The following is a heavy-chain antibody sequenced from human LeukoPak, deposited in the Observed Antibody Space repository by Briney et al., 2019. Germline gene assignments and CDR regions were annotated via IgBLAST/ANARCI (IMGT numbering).Heavy chain of an antibody. D-gene: IGHD3-22*01. CDR1: GGTFSSYA. V-gene: IGHV1-69*04. J-gene: IGHJ4*02. CDR3: ARDSGYYDSSGFFDY. Sequence: ASVKVSCKASGGTFSSYAISWVRQAPGQGLEWMGRIIPILGIANYAQKFQGRVTITADKSTSTAYMELSSLRSEDTAVYYCARDSGYYDSSGFFDYWGQGTLVTVSS. CDR2: IIPILGIA.